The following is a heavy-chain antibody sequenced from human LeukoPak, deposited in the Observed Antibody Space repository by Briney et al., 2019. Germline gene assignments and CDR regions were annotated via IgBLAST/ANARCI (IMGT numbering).Heavy chain of an antibody. CDR3: ARGHAPHGDYSDWFDL. Sequence: SETLSLTCTVSGGSISSGGYYWSWIRQHPGKGLEWIGYIYYSGSTYYNPSLKSRVTISVDTSKNQFSLKLSSVTAADTAVYYCARGHAPHGDYSDWFDLWGQGTLVTVSS. V-gene: IGHV4-31*03. CDR1: GGSISSGGYY. D-gene: IGHD4-17*01. J-gene: IGHJ5*02. CDR2: IYYSGST.